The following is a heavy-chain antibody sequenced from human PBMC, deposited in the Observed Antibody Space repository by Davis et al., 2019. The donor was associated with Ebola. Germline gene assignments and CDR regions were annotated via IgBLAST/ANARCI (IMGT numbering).Heavy chain of an antibody. CDR3: ARDRYYGSGSTIKWGFDP. CDR2: INPNSGGT. Sequence: ASVKVSCKASGYTFTGYYMHWVRQAPGQGLEWMGWINPNSGGTNYAQKFQGWVTMTRDTSISTAYMELSRLRSDDTAVYYCARDRYYGSGSTIKWGFDPWGQGTLVTVSS. J-gene: IGHJ5*02. D-gene: IGHD3-10*01. CDR1: GYTFTGYY. V-gene: IGHV1-2*04.